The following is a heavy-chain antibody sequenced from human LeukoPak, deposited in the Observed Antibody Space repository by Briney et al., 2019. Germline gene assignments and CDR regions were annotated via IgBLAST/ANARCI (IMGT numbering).Heavy chain of an antibody. V-gene: IGHV3-30*04. J-gene: IGHJ3*02. D-gene: IGHD3-9*01. CDR3: ARDEYYDILTGYSAFDI. CDR1: GFTFSRYA. Sequence: GGSLRLSCAASGFTFSRYAMHWVRQAPGKGLEWVAVISYDGSNKYYTDSVKGRFTISRDISKNTLYLQMNSLRAEDTAVYYCARDEYYDILTGYSAFDIWGQGTMVTVSS. CDR2: ISYDGSNK.